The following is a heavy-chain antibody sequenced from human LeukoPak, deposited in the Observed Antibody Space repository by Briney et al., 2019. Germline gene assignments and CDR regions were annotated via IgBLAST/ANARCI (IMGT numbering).Heavy chain of an antibody. CDR3: ARHAAAADYNWFDP. J-gene: IGHJ5*02. V-gene: IGHV5-51*01. Sequence: GESLKISCKGSGYSITSYWIAWVRQMPGKGLEWMGIIYPGDSDTRYSPSFRGQVTISADKSISTAYLQWSSLKASDTAMYYCARHAAAADYNWFDPWGQGTLVTVSS. CDR2: IYPGDSDT. D-gene: IGHD6-13*01. CDR1: GYSITSYW.